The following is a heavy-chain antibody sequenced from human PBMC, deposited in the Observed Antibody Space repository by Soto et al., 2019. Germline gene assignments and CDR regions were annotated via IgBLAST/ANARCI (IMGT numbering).Heavy chain of an antibody. CDR3: ARDTLPYSSSWYHAGYYYGRDV. CDR1: GYTFTSYG. D-gene: IGHD6-13*01. J-gene: IGHJ6*02. V-gene: IGHV1-18*04. Sequence: ASVKVSCKASGYTFTSYGISWVRQAPGQWLEWMGWISPYNGNTNYAQKLQGRVTMTTDTSTSTAYMELRSLRSDDTAVYYCARDTLPYSSSWYHAGYYYGRDVWGQGTTVTVSS. CDR2: ISPYNGNT.